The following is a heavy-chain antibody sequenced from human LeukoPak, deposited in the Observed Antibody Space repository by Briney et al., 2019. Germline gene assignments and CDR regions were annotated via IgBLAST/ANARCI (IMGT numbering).Heavy chain of an antibody. V-gene: IGHV3-7*01. J-gene: IGHJ6*03. CDR3: ARERRITMIVVAYYYYYMDV. Sequence: PGGSLRLSCAASGFTFSSYWMSWVRQAPGKGLEWVANIKQDGSEKYYVDSVKGRFTISRDNAKNSLYLQMNSLRAEDTAVYYCARERRITMIVVAYYYYYMDVWGKGTTVTVSS. CDR2: IKQDGSEK. D-gene: IGHD3-22*01. CDR1: GFTFSSYW.